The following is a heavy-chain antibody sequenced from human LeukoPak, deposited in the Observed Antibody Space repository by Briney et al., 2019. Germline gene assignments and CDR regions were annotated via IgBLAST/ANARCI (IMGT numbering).Heavy chain of an antibody. V-gene: IGHV4-4*07. D-gene: IGHD2/OR15-2a*01. J-gene: IGHJ5*02. Sequence: PSETLSLTCTVSSGSISSYYWSWIRQPAGKGLEWVGRIYTSGSTNYNPSLKSRVTMSVDTSKNQFSLKLSSVTAADTAVYYCARDRIYNWFDPWGQGTLVTVSS. CDR1: SGSISSYY. CDR2: IYTSGST. CDR3: ARDRIYNWFDP.